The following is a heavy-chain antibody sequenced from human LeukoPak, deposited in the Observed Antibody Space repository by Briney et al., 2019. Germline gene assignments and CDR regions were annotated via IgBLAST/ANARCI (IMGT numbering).Heavy chain of an antibody. CDR2: MNPNSGNT. CDR3: ARGRTATVINWFDP. J-gene: IGHJ5*02. D-gene: IGHD4-11*01. CDR1: GYTFTIYD. V-gene: IGHV1-8*01. Sequence: ASVTVSSTASGYTFTIYDINWVRQATAQGLEWMGWMNPNSGNTGYAQKLQGRGTMTRNTSISTAYMELSSLRSEDTAVYYCARGRTATVINWFDPWGQGTLVTVSS.